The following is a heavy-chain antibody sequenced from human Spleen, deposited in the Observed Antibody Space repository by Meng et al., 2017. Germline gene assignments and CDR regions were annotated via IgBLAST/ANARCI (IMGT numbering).Heavy chain of an antibody. CDR1: GFTFDDYG. CDR3: AREVQLERLTQTSYAFDI. CDR2: INWNGGST. V-gene: IGHV3-20*04. J-gene: IGHJ3*02. D-gene: IGHD1-1*01. Sequence: GESLKISCAASGFTFDDYGMSWVRQAPGKGLEWVSGINWNGGSTGYADSVKGRFTISRDNAKNSLYLQMNSLRAEDTALYYCAREVQLERLTQTSYAFDIWGQGTMVTVSS.